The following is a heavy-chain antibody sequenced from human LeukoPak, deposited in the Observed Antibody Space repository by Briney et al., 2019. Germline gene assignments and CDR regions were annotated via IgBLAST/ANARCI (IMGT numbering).Heavy chain of an antibody. D-gene: IGHD4-23*01. CDR2: LDSSGST. V-gene: IGHV4-39*01. CDR1: GGSISSRSDY. J-gene: IGHJ6*03. CDR3: SRSHDYGGLYFYYYMDV. Sequence: PSETLSLTCTVSGGSISSRSDYWGWIRQTPGKGLEWIGNLDSSGSTYYNPSLKSRVTISVGTSKNQFSLNLRSVTAADTAIYFCSRSHDYGGLYFYYYMDVWGQGTLVTVSS.